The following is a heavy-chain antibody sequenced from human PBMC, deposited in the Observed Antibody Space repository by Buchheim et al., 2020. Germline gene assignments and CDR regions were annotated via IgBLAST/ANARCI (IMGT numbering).Heavy chain of an antibody. V-gene: IGHV4-34*01. Sequence: QVQLQQWGAGLLKPSETLSLTCAVYGGSFRGYYWSWIRQPPGKGLEWIGEINHSGSTNYNPSLKSRVTISVDTSKNQFSLKLSSVTAADTSLYYCARDPLRSCSSTSCYGETWGQGTL. CDR1: GGSFRGYY. J-gene: IGHJ5*02. D-gene: IGHD2-2*01. CDR3: ARDPLRSCSSTSCYGET. CDR2: INHSGST.